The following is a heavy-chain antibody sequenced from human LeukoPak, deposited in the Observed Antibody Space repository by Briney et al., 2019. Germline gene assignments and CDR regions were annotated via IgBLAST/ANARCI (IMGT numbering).Heavy chain of an antibody. CDR1: GFIFSNYW. CDR3: ARESAGSYWG. J-gene: IGHJ4*02. D-gene: IGHD1-26*01. CDR2: LNLDGTTR. V-gene: IGHV3-74*01. Sequence: GGSLRLSCAASGFIFSNYWMHWVRQAPGKGLVWVSRLNLDGTTRDYADSVKGRFTISRDNAKNTLSLQMNSLKVDDTVVYYCARESAGSYWGWGQGTLVTVSS.